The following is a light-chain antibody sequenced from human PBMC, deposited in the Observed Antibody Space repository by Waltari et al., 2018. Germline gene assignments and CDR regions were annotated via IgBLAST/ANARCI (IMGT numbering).Light chain of an antibody. Sequence: DIQMTQSPSTLSASLGDRVTITCRASQSISTWLAWYQQKPGKAPKLLIYKASTLEGGVPSRFSGSGSGTEFTLTISSLQPDDFASYYCQKYDNYPWTFGQGTKVEIK. CDR3: QKYDNYPWT. CDR1: QSISTW. V-gene: IGKV1-5*03. J-gene: IGKJ1*01. CDR2: KAS.